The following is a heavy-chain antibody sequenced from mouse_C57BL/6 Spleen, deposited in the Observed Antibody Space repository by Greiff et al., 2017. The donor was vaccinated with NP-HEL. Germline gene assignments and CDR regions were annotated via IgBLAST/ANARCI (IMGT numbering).Heavy chain of an antibody. V-gene: IGHV5-4*01. CDR2: ISDGGSYT. CDR3: ARDYYGSSYSAMDY. Sequence: EVQLQESGGGLVKPGGSLKLSCAASGFTFSSYAMSWVRQTPEKRLEWVATISDGGSYTYYPDNVKGRFTISRDNAKNNLYLQMSHLKSEDTAMYYCARDYYGSSYSAMDYWGQGTSVTVSS. CDR1: GFTFSSYA. J-gene: IGHJ4*01. D-gene: IGHD1-1*01.